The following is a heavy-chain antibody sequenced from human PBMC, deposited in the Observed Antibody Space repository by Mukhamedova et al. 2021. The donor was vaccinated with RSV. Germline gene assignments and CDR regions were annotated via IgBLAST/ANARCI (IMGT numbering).Heavy chain of an antibody. CDR2: INAGNGNT. D-gene: IGHD6-13*01. V-gene: IGHV1-3*01. J-gene: IGHJ4*02. CDR3: ARGPRRIAAAGPDY. Sequence: GQRLEWMGWINAGNGNTKYSQKFQGRVTITRDTSASTAYMELSSLRSEDTAVYYCARGPRRIAAAGPDYWGQGTLFTVSS.